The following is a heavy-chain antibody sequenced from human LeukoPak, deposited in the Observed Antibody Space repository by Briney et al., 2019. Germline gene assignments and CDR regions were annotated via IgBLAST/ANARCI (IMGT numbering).Heavy chain of an antibody. V-gene: IGHV3-30-3*01. CDR2: ISYDGSNK. Sequence: GGSLRLSCAASGFTFSSYAMHWVRQAPGKGLEWVAVISYDGSNKYYADSVKGRFTISRDNSKNTLYLQMNSLRAEDTAVYYCARKYYDFWSGAFYYYGMDVWGQGTTVTVSS. CDR1: GFTFSSYA. J-gene: IGHJ6*02. CDR3: ARKYYDFWSGAFYYYGMDV. D-gene: IGHD3-3*01.